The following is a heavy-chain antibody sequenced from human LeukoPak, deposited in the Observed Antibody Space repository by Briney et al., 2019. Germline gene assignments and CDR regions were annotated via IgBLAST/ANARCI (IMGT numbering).Heavy chain of an antibody. CDR1: GLTFNNYA. D-gene: IGHD3-16*01. V-gene: IGHV3-23*01. Sequence: HPGGSLRLSCAVSGLTFNNYAMSWVRQAPGKGLEWVSAISKSGDHTYYAASAKGRFTIYRDNSKNTRYLQMNSLRAEDTAVYYCATSWGPDTSAFRWGRDGMDVWGQGTTVIVS. J-gene: IGHJ6*02. CDR3: ATSWGPDTSAFRWGRDGMDV. CDR2: ISKSGDHT.